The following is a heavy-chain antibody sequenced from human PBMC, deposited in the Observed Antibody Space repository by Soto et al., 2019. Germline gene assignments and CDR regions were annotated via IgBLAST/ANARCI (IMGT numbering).Heavy chain of an antibody. D-gene: IGHD6-13*01. CDR2: IYSGGST. CDR1: GFTFSSYA. V-gene: IGHV3-53*01. J-gene: IGHJ4*02. Sequence: QPGGSLRLSCAASGFTFSSYAMSWVRQAPGKGLEWVSVIYSGGSTYYADSVKGRFTISRDNSKNTLYLQMNSLRAEDTAVYYCARWPNYSPGIAAAGYFDYWGQGTLVTVSS. CDR3: ARWPNYSPGIAAAGYFDY.